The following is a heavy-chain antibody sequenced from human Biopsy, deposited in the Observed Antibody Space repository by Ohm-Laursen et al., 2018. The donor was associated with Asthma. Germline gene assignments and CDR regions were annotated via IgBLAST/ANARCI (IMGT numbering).Heavy chain of an antibody. D-gene: IGHD2-2*01. CDR2: INSVFGTT. J-gene: IGHJ4*02. V-gene: IGHV1-69*13. CDR1: GGTFNTYV. CDR3: ARKAGSCISRTCSSLDF. Sequence: SVKVSCKSLGGTFNTYVIGWVRQAPGQGLEWMGGINSVFGTTNYPQKFQDRVTITEDDSTSTVYMELSSLRSEDTAVYYCARKAGSCISRTCSSLDFWGQGTLVTVSS.